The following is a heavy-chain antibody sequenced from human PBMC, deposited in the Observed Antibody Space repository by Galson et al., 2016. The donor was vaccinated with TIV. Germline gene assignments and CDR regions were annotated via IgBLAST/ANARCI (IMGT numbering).Heavy chain of an antibody. Sequence: SVKVSCKVSGGIFRRHAISWVRQAPGQGLEWMGGIIAIFGTTDYAQKFQGRFTITADESTSTVYMELSSLRSEDTAVFYCAKGTGYALIKNYFDQWGQGTLVTVSS. V-gene: IGHV1-69*13. CDR3: AKGTGYALIKNYFDQ. J-gene: IGHJ5*02. CDR1: GGIFRRHA. CDR2: IIAIFGTT. D-gene: IGHD5-12*01.